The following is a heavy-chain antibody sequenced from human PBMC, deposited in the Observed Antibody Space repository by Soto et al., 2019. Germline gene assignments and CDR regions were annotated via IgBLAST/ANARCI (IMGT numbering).Heavy chain of an antibody. CDR2: IYHSGST. CDR3: ARGVDCSGGSCYSRWFDP. CDR1: SGSISSSNW. J-gene: IGHJ5*02. D-gene: IGHD2-15*01. V-gene: IGHV4-4*02. Sequence: QVQLQESGPGLVKPSGTLSLTCAVSSGSISSSNWWSWVRQPPGKGLEWIGEIYHSGSTNYNPSLKSRVTISVDKSMNQFSLKLSSVTAADTAVYYCARGVDCSGGSCYSRWFDPWGQGTLVTVAS.